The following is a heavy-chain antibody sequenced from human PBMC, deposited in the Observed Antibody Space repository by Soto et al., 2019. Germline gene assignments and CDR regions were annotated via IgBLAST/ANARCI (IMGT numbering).Heavy chain of an antibody. Sequence: PGGSLRLSCAASGLTFSSYSMNWVRQAPGKGLEWVSYISSSSSTIYYADSVKGRFTISRDNAKNSLYLQMNSLRAGDKAVYYCARSRLPYYYGMDVWGQGTTVTVSS. V-gene: IGHV3-48*01. CDR3: ARSRLPYYYGMDV. J-gene: IGHJ6*02. D-gene: IGHD3-16*01. CDR2: ISSSSSTI. CDR1: GLTFSSYS.